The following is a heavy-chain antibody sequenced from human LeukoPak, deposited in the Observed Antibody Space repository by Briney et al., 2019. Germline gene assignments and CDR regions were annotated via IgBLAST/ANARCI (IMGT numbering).Heavy chain of an antibody. CDR3: AKVYSSLSRDSFDV. CDR2: INHSRDT. CDR1: GGSISSSSYY. J-gene: IGHJ3*01. Sequence: SETLSLTCTVSGGSISSSSYYWGWIRQPPGKGLEWIGEINHSRDTTYNPSLKSRVIMSVDTCNSQFSLRLSSVTAADTAVYYCAKVYSSLSRDSFDVWGQGTMVTVSS. V-gene: IGHV4-39*07. D-gene: IGHD6-6*01.